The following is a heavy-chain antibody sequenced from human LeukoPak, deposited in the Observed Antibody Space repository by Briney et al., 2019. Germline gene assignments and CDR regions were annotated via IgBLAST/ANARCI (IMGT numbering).Heavy chain of an antibody. J-gene: IGHJ4*02. D-gene: IGHD3-22*01. Sequence: PGGSLRLSCAASGFTFSSYAMSWVRQAPGKGLEWVSAISGSGGSTYYADSVKGRFTISRDNSKNTLYLQMNSLRAEDTAVYYCAKASLIVVLTLTPFDYRGQGTLVTVSS. CDR1: GFTFSSYA. V-gene: IGHV3-23*01. CDR2: ISGSGGST. CDR3: AKASLIVVLTLTPFDY.